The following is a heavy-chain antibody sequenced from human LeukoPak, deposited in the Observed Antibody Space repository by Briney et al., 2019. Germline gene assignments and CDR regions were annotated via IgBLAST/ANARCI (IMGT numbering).Heavy chain of an antibody. V-gene: IGHV1-2*06. J-gene: IGHJ6*03. CDR1: GYTFSFYH. D-gene: IGHD2-8*01. CDR2: INPNSGDT. CDR3: ARSAEHCNNGVCFTDYYMDV. Sequence: ASVKVSCKASGYTFSFYHMHWVRQAPGQGLEWLGRINPNSGDTNYAQNLHGRVTMTRDTSITTAYMELNSLTSDDTAVYFCARSAEHCNNGVCFTDYYMDVWGKGTTVTVSS.